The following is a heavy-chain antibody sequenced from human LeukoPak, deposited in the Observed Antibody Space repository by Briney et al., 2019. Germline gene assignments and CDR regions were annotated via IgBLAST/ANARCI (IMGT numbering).Heavy chain of an antibody. CDR2: IIPIFGTA. D-gene: IGHD2-2*01. CDR1: GGTFSSYA. V-gene: IGHV1-69*13. J-gene: IGHJ4*02. Sequence: SVKVSCKASGGTFSSYAISWVRQAPGQGLEWMGGIIPIFGTANYAQKFQGRATITADESTSTAYMELSSLRSEDTAVYYCARAPIGYCSSTSCYGVSDYWGQGTLVTVSS. CDR3: ARAPIGYCSSTSCYGVSDY.